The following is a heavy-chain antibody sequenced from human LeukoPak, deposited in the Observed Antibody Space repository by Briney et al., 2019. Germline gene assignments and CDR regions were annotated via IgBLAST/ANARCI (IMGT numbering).Heavy chain of an antibody. CDR2: IYYSGST. D-gene: IGHD3-3*01. CDR3: ARGHGDLWSGTYFDY. Sequence: SETLSLTCTVSGGSISSYYWSWIRQPPGKGLEWIGYIYYSGSTNYNPSLKSRVAISIDTSKNQFSLKLSSVTAADTAVYYCARGHGDLWSGTYFDYWGQGTLVTVSS. V-gene: IGHV4-59*12. CDR1: GGSISSYY. J-gene: IGHJ4*02.